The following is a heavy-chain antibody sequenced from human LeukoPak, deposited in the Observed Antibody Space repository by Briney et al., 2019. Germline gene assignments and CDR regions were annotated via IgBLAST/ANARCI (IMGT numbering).Heavy chain of an antibody. CDR1: GFTFRSYS. Sequence: GGSLRLSCEASGFTFRSYSMSWVRQAPGKGLEWVSAISGGGSAFYADSVKGRFTISRDTSKNTLYLQMNSLRAEDTAVYYCAKVGSGWYLNWFDPWGQGTLVTVSS. V-gene: IGHV3-23*01. J-gene: IGHJ5*02. D-gene: IGHD6-19*01. CDR2: ISGGGSA. CDR3: AKVGSGWYLNWFDP.